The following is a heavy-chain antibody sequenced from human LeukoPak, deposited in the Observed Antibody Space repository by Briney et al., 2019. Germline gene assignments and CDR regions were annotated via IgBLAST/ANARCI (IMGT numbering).Heavy chain of an antibody. CDR2: IIPIFGTT. Sequence: ASVKVSCKASGGTVSSYAISWVRQAPGQGLEWMGGIIPIFGTTNSAQKFQGRVTITADKSTSTAYMELSSLRSEDTAVYYCARVYCGDDCFLADAFDIWGQGTMVTVSS. CDR1: GGTVSSYA. V-gene: IGHV1-69*06. CDR3: ARVYCGDDCFLADAFDI. D-gene: IGHD2-21*02. J-gene: IGHJ3*02.